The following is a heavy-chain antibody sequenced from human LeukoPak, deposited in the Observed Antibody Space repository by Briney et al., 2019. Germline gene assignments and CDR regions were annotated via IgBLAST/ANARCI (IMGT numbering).Heavy chain of an antibody. Sequence: GGSLRLSCAASGFTFSNYGMHWVHQAPGKGLEGVAVIWYDGSKKYYTDSVKGRFTISRDNSKNTLYLQMNSLRAEDTAVYYCARALTYGDPGGWGQGTLVTVSS. V-gene: IGHV3-33*01. J-gene: IGHJ4*02. D-gene: IGHD4-17*01. CDR1: GFTFSNYG. CDR2: IWYDGSKK. CDR3: ARALTYGDPGG.